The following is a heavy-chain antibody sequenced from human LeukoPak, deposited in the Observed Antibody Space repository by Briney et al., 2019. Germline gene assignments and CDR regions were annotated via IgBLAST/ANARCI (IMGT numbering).Heavy chain of an antibody. CDR3: TRDPIVGAPDYFDY. Sequence: GGSLRLSCAVSGFTVSSNYMSWVRQAPGKGLEWVSLIYSGGSTYYADSVKGRFTISRDNSKNTLYLQMNSLRAEDTAVYYCTRDPIVGAPDYFDYWGQGTLVTVSS. V-gene: IGHV3-53*05. CDR1: GFTVSSNY. J-gene: IGHJ4*02. D-gene: IGHD1-26*01. CDR2: IYSGGST.